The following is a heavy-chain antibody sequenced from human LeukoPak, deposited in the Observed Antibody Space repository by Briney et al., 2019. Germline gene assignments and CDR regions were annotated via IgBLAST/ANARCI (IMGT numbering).Heavy chain of an antibody. V-gene: IGHV3-23*01. CDR1: GFTFSSYA. J-gene: IGHJ4*02. CDR3: AKNRQWLVLLDFDY. D-gene: IGHD6-19*01. CDR2: ISGSGGST. Sequence: GGSLRLFCAASGFTFSSYAMSWVRQAPGKGLEWVSAISGSGGSTYYADSVKGRFTISRDNSKNTLYLQMNSLRAEDTAVYYCAKNRQWLVLLDFDYWGQGTLVTVSS.